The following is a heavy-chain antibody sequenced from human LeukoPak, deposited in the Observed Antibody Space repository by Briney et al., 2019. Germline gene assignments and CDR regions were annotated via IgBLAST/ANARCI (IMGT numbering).Heavy chain of an antibody. CDR2: IYYSGST. CDR3: AREKEALVYFDY. CDR1: GGSISSYY. V-gene: IGHV4-59*12. J-gene: IGHJ4*02. Sequence: PSETLSLTCTVSGGSISSYYWSWIRQPPGKGLEWIGYIYYSGSTNYNPSLKSRVTISVDTSKNQFSLKLSSVTAADTAVYYCAREKEALVYFDYWGQGTLVTVSS.